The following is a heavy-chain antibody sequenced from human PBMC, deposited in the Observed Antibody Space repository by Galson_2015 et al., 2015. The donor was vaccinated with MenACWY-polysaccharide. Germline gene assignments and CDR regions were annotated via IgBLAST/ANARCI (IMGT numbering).Heavy chain of an antibody. CDR1: GYTFTSYY. CDR2: INPSGGST. D-gene: IGHD6-13*01. CDR3: ARDRGQQKAIFGMDV. Sequence: SVKVSCKASGYTFTSYYMHWVRQAPGQGLEWMGIINPSGGSTSYAQKSQGRVTMTRDTSTSTVYMELSSLRSEDTAVYYCARDRGQQKAIFGMDVWGQGTTVTVSS. J-gene: IGHJ6*02. V-gene: IGHV1-46*01.